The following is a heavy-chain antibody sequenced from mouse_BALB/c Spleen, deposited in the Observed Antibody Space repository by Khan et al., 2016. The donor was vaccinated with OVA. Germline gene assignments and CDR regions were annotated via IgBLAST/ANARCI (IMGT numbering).Heavy chain of an antibody. V-gene: IGHV1-39*01. Sequence: VQLQQSGPELEKPGASVKISCKASGYTFTGYNMNWVKQSNGETLEWIGTIDPHDGGTSNHQKFKGKATFTVDKCSSTAYMQLKSLTSEDAAVYYCANGGNYYFDYWGQCTALTVAS. CDR2: IDPHDGGT. D-gene: IGHD2-1*01. CDR1: GYTFTGYN. CDR3: ANGGNYYFDY. J-gene: IGHJ2*01.